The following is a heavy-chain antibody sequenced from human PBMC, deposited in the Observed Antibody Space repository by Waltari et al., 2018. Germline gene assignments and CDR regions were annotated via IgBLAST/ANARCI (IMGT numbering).Heavy chain of an antibody. Sequence: QVQLVQSGAEVKKPGSSVKVSCKASGGTFSSYAISWVRQAPGQGLEWMGGIIPILGIANYAQKFQGRVTITADKSTSTAYMELSSLRSEDTAVYYCARDSRIAAAAPRYYYYYMDVWGKGTTVTVSS. D-gene: IGHD6-13*01. CDR2: IIPILGIA. J-gene: IGHJ6*03. CDR3: ARDSRIAAAAPRYYYYYMDV. CDR1: GGTFSSYA. V-gene: IGHV1-69*10.